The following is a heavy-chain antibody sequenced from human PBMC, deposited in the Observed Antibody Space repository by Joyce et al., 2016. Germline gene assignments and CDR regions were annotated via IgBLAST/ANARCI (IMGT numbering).Heavy chain of an antibody. Sequence: HLQESGPGLVKPSETLSLTCTISGDFFSGTSYYWSWLRQSPGKGLEWLGFIYNSETTHDNPALGGRLSISVGAAKKQFSLRLTSVTSADTAVYYCATSLPSRVGGFQFFGMDVWGQGTTVIVS. CDR3: ATSLPSRVGGFQFFGMDV. J-gene: IGHJ6*02. V-gene: IGHV4-61*01. CDR2: IYNSETT. CDR1: GDFFSGTSYY. D-gene: IGHD3-10*01.